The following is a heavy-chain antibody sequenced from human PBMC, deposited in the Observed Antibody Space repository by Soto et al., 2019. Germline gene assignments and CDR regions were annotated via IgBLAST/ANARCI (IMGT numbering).Heavy chain of an antibody. D-gene: IGHD3-10*01. V-gene: IGHV5-51*01. CDR2: IYPGDSDT. CDR1: GYSFTDYW. Sequence: GESLKISCKGSGYSFTDYWIGWVRQMPGKGLGWMGNIYPGDSDTRYSPSFQGQVTISADKSISTAYLQWSSLKASDTAMYYCARRSGSGNFFSYGMDVWGQGTTVTVSS. CDR3: ARRSGSGNFFSYGMDV. J-gene: IGHJ6*02.